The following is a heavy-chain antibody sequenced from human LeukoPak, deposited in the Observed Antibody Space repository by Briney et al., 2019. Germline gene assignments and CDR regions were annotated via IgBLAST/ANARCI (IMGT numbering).Heavy chain of an antibody. CDR2: INPSGSST. Sequence: KPGASVKVSCKASGYTFTSYYMHWVRQAPGQGLEWMGLINPSGSSTSYAQKFQGRLSLTRDMSTSTDYMELSSLRSEDTAVYYCARAARYSSSWYSSADAFDIWGQGTMVTVSS. CDR3: ARAARYSSSWYSSADAFDI. J-gene: IGHJ3*02. CDR1: GYTFTSYY. V-gene: IGHV1-46*01. D-gene: IGHD6-13*01.